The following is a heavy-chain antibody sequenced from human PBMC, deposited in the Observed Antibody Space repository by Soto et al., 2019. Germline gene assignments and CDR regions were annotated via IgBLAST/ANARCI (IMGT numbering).Heavy chain of an antibody. Sequence: QVQLVESGGGVVQPGRSLRLSCAASGFTFSSYGMHWVRQAPGKGLEWVAVISYDGSNKYYADSVKGRFTISRDNSXNXLXXQMNSLRAEDTAVYYCAKASPDYGSGTRALYGMDVWGQGTTVTVSS. CDR2: ISYDGSNK. V-gene: IGHV3-30*18. CDR1: GFTFSSYG. CDR3: AKASPDYGSGTRALYGMDV. D-gene: IGHD3-10*01. J-gene: IGHJ6*02.